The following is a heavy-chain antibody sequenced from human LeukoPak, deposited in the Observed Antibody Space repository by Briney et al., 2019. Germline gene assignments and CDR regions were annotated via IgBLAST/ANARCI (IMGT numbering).Heavy chain of an antibody. D-gene: IGHD4-17*01. J-gene: IGHJ4*02. V-gene: IGHV5-51*01. CDR2: IYPGDSDT. CDR3: ARHKDYGDATLTD. Sequence: GESLKISCQVSGYGFTSYWIAWVRQMPGKGLEWMGIIYPGDSDTRYSPSFQGQVTISADKSITTAYLQWSSLKASDTGMYYCARHKDYGDATLTDWGQGTLVTVSS. CDR1: GYGFTSYW.